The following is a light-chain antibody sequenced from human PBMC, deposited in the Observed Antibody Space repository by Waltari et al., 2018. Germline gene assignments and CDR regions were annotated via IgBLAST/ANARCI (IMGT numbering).Light chain of an antibody. CDR2: DAS. Sequence: EVVLTQSPATLSLSPGERATLSCRASQTISTFLFCYQQKPGQAPRLLIYDASNRATGIPARFSGSGSGTDFTLTINSLEAEDSAVYYCLQRADWPPITFGQGTRLEI. CDR3: LQRADWPPIT. J-gene: IGKJ5*01. CDR1: QTISTF. V-gene: IGKV3-11*01.